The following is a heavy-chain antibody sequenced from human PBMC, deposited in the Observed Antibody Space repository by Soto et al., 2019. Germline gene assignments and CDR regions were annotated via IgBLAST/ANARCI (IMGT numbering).Heavy chain of an antibody. Sequence: PGGSLRLSCAASGFTFSSYAMHWVRQAPGKGLEFVSAISSNGGSTYYANSVKGRFTISRDNSKNTLYLQMGSLRAEDMAVYYCARHAVDGSGSYYNVGYYYYYGMDVWGQGTTVTVS. D-gene: IGHD3-10*01. V-gene: IGHV3-64*01. CDR1: GFTFSSYA. CDR3: ARHAVDGSGSYYNVGYYYYYGMDV. CDR2: ISSNGGST. J-gene: IGHJ6*02.